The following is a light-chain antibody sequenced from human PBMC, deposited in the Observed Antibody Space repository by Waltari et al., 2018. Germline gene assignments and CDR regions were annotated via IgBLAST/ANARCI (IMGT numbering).Light chain of an antibody. V-gene: IGLV2-14*01. CDR2: DVS. J-gene: IGLJ3*02. CDR1: SSDVGGYHY. Sequence: QSALTQPASVSGSPGQSITISCPGTSSDVGGYHYVSWYQQHPGKAPKLMLYDVSKRPSGVSNRFAGSKSGNTASLTISGLQAEDEADYYCSSYTGSSTWVFGGGTKLTVL. CDR3: SSYTGSSTWV.